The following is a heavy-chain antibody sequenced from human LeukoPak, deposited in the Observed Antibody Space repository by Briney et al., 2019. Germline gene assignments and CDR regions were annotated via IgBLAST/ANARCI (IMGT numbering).Heavy chain of an antibody. D-gene: IGHD1-26*01. CDR2: ISGSGGST. Sequence: GGSLRLSCAASGFTFSSYSMNWVRQAPGKGLEWVSAISGSGGSTYYADSVKGRFTISRDNAKNSLYLQMNSLRAEDTAVYYCARGVGVGATFDYWGQGTLVTVSS. CDR1: GFTFSSYS. CDR3: ARGVGVGATFDY. J-gene: IGHJ4*02. V-gene: IGHV3-21*01.